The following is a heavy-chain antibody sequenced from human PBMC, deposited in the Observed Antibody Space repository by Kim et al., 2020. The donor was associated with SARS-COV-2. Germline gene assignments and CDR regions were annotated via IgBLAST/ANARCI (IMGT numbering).Heavy chain of an antibody. CDR1: GYTFTSYG. CDR3: ARDSRIAVAGTGLYYYGLDV. V-gene: IGHV1-18*01. J-gene: IGHJ6*02. D-gene: IGHD6-19*01. Sequence: ASVKVSCKASGYTFTSYGISWVRQAPGQGLEWMGWISTYNVNTNYAQKLQGRVTMTTDTSTSTAYMELRSLRSDDTAVYYCARDSRIAVAGTGLYYYGLDVWGQGITVTVSS. CDR2: ISTYNVNT.